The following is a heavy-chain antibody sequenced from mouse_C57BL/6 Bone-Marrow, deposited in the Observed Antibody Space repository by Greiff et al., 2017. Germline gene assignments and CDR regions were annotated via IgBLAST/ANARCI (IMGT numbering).Heavy chain of an antibody. D-gene: IGHD2-5*01. Sequence: EVKLVESGEGLVKPGGSLKLSCAASGFTFSSYAMSWVRQTPEKRLEWVAYISSGGDYIYYADTVKGRFTISRDTARNTLYLQMSSLKSEDTAMYYCTRAYYSNFYFDYWGQGTTLTVSS. CDR2: ISSGGDYI. CDR1: GFTFSSYA. V-gene: IGHV5-9-1*02. CDR3: TRAYYSNFYFDY. J-gene: IGHJ2*01.